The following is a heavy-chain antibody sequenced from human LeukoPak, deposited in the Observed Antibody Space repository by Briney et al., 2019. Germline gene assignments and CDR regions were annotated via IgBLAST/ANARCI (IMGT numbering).Heavy chain of an antibody. CDR1: GGSFSIYY. J-gene: IGHJ4*02. Sequence: SETLSLTCAVYGGSFSIYYWSWIRRYPGKGLEWIGEIYQSGNTNYNPSLESRVTISVDTSKNQFSLKLTSVTAADTAVYYYARLCSGGSCTNDYWGQGTLVTVSS. V-gene: IGHV4-34*01. CDR2: IYQSGNT. CDR3: ARLCSGGSCTNDY. D-gene: IGHD2-15*01.